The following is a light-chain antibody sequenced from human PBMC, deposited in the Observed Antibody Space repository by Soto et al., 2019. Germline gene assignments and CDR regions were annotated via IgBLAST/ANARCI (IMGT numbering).Light chain of an antibody. V-gene: IGKV2-28*01. J-gene: IGKJ1*01. Sequence: DIVMTQSPLSLSVTPGEPASISCRSSQSLLHSNGYNYLDWYLQKPGQSPQLLVYLGSNRASGVPHRFSGSGSGTDFTLKVSRVEAEDVGVYFCMQARQTPPWTFAQETKVGIK. CDR2: LGS. CDR1: QSLLHSNGYNY. CDR3: MQARQTPPWT.